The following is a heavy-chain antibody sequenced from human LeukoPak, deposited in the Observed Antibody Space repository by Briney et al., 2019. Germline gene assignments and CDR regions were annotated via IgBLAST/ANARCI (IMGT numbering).Heavy chain of an antibody. CDR1: GGSFSGYY. CDR3: ARVLGIAVVPGATEDNYFDP. D-gene: IGHD2-2*01. J-gene: IGHJ5*02. Sequence: PSETLSLTCAVYGGSFSGYYWSWIRQPPGKGLEWIGEINHSGSTNYNPSLKSRVTISVDTSKNQFSLKLSSVTAADTAVYYCARVLGIAVVPGATEDNYFDPWGQGTLVVVSS. V-gene: IGHV4-34*01. CDR2: INHSGST.